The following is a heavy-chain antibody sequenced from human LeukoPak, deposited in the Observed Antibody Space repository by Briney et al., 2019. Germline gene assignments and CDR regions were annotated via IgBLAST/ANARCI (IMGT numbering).Heavy chain of an antibody. CDR1: GVSISSYY. V-gene: IGHV4-59*01. Sequence: SETLSLTCAVSGVSISSYYWSWIRQPPGKGLEWIGYIYYSGSTNYNPSLKSRVTISVETSKNEFSLKLRSVTAADTAVYYCARVTGYRIEDYFDYWGQGTLVTVSS. J-gene: IGHJ4*02. D-gene: IGHD6-13*01. CDR2: IYYSGST. CDR3: ARVTGYRIEDYFDY.